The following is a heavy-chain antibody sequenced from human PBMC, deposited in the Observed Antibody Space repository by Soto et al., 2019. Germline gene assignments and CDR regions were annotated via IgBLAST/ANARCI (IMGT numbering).Heavy chain of an antibody. Sequence: QVQLVQSGAEVKKPGSSVKVSCKASGGTFSSYTISWVRQAPGQGLEWMGRLIPILGIANYAQKFQGRGTITADKSTSTAYMELSSLGAEDTAVYYCAREPRPYYDTVWYFDLWGRGTLVTVSS. D-gene: IGHD3-22*01. CDR3: AREPRPYYDTVWYFDL. V-gene: IGHV1-69*08. CDR1: GGTFSSYT. J-gene: IGHJ2*01. CDR2: LIPILGIA.